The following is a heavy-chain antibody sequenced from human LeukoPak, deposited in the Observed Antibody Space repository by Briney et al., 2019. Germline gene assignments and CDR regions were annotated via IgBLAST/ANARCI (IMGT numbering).Heavy chain of an antibody. D-gene: IGHD2-15*01. J-gene: IGHJ4*02. CDR1: GFTFSSCS. CDR2: ISSSSSYI. Sequence: PGGSLRLSCAASGFTFSSCSMNWVRQAPEKGLEWVSSISSSSSYIYYADSVKGRFTISRDNAKNSLYLQMNSLRAEDTAVYYCAREGYCSGGSCPYYFDYWGQGTLVTVSS. CDR3: AREGYCSGGSCPYYFDY. V-gene: IGHV3-21*01.